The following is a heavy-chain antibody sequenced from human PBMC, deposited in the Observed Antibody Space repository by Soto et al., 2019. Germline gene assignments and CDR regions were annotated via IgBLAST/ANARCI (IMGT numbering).Heavy chain of an antibody. J-gene: IGHJ4*02. Sequence: PGESLKISCKGSGYSFANYCIAWVRQMPGKGPEWMGIFYSGDSDTRYSPSFQGQVVISGDKSINTAYLQWTSLKASDTAMYYCARGSSGFYDYWGQGTLVTVSS. CDR1: GYSFANYC. D-gene: IGHD6-19*01. CDR3: ARGSSGFYDY. CDR2: FYSGDSDT. V-gene: IGHV5-51*01.